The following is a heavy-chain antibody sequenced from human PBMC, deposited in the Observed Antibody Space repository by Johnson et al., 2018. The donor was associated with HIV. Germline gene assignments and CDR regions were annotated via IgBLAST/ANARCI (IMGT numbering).Heavy chain of an antibody. D-gene: IGHD3-10*01. CDR1: GFTFSSYA. CDR3: AIGRGEFPRHAFDI. V-gene: IGHV3-30*02. J-gene: IGHJ3*02. Sequence: QVQLVESGGDLVQPGGSLRLSCAASGFTFSSYAMHWVRQAPGKGLEWVAFIRFDGSIEYYADSVKGRFTISRDNSKNTLHLQMNSLRADDTAVYYCAIGRGEFPRHAFDIWGQGTMVTVSS. CDR2: IRFDGSIE.